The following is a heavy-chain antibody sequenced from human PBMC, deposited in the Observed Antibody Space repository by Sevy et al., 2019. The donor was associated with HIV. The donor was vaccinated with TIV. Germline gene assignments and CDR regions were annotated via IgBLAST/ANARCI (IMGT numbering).Heavy chain of an antibody. V-gene: IGHV3-21*01. J-gene: IGHJ3*01. CDR1: GFTFSSYS. CDR2: ISSSSSYI. D-gene: IGHD3-22*01. CDR3: ARLGIVVVKAFDF. Sequence: GGSLRLSCAASGFTFSSYSMNWVRQAPGKGLEWVSSISSSSSYIYYADSVKGRFTISRDNSKNSLYLQMNSLRAEDTAVYYCARLGIVVVKAFDFWGQGTMVTVSS.